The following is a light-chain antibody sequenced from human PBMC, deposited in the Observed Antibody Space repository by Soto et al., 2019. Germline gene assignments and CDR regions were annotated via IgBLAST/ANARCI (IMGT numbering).Light chain of an antibody. Sequence: EIVLTQSPGTLSLSPGERATLSCRASQSVTSSYLTWYQQKPGQAPRLLIYGASSRAAGIPHRLCGSGSGTDFTLTINRLEPEDFAVYYCQQYGTSLSWTFGQVTTVEIK. CDR1: QSVTSSY. CDR3: QQYGTSLSWT. J-gene: IGKJ1*01. CDR2: GAS. V-gene: IGKV3-20*01.